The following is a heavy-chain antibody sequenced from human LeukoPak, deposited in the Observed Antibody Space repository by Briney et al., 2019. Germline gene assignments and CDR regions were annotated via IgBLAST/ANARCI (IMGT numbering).Heavy chain of an antibody. V-gene: IGHV3-9*01. CDR3: AKDLYYYDSSGYDY. CDR2: ISWNSGSI. Sequence: GGALRLSCAASGFTFDDYAMHWVRQAPGKGLEWVSGISWNSGSIGYADSVKGRFTISRDNAKNSLYLQMNNLRAEDTALYYCAKDLYYYDSSGYDYWGQGTLVTVSS. D-gene: IGHD3-22*01. J-gene: IGHJ4*02. CDR1: GFTFDDYA.